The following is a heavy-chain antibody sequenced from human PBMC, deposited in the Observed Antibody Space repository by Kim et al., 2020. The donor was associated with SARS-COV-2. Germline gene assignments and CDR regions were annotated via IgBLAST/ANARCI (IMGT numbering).Heavy chain of an antibody. V-gene: IGHV3-7*03. CDR3: SSVTYVHVPGGGEFDY. CDR2: IKMDGDGE. J-gene: IGHJ4*01. Sequence: GGSLRLSCAASGFTSSNSWMNWVRQAPGKGLEWVASIKMDGDGEASEDSVQGRFTISRANAKNSLYLQLNRLRIQNTATYEYSSVTYVHVPGGGEFDY. D-gene: IGHD3-10*02. CDR1: GFTSSNSW.